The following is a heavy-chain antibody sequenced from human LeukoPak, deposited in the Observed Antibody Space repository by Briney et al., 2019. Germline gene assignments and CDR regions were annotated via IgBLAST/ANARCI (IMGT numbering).Heavy chain of an antibody. J-gene: IGHJ4*02. CDR3: ARASYCSSTSCPPRY. D-gene: IGHD2-2*01. CDR1: RFTFSSYA. Sequence: GGSLRLSCAASRFTFSSYAMHWVRQAPGKGLEWVAVISYDGSNKYYADSVKGRFTISRDNSKNTLYLQMNSLRAEDTAVYYCARASYCSSTSCPPRYWGQGTLVTVSS. V-gene: IGHV3-30-3*01. CDR2: ISYDGSNK.